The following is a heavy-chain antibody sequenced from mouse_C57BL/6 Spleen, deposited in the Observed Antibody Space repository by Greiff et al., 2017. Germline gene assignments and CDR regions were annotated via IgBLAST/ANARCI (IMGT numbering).Heavy chain of an antibody. D-gene: IGHD1-1*01. J-gene: IGHJ1*03. V-gene: IGHV1-53*01. Sequence: QVQLQQPGTELVKPGASVKLSCKASGYTFTSYWMHWVKQRPGQGLEWIGNINPSNGGTNYNEKFKSKATLTVDKSSITAYMQLSSPTSEDSAVYYCAIWTTVVADWYFDVWGTGTTVTVSS. CDR2: INPSNGGT. CDR3: AIWTTVVADWYFDV. CDR1: GYTFTSYW.